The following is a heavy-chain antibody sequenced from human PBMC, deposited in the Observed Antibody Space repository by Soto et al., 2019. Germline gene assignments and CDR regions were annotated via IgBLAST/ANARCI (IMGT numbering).Heavy chain of an antibody. V-gene: IGHV4-34*01. CDR1: GGSFSGYY. CDR2: INHSGST. CDR3: ARDYGAGSYYYYYGMDV. Sequence: PSETLSLTCAVYGGSFSGYYWSWIRQPPGKGLEWIGEINHSGSTNYNPSLKSRVTISVDTSKNQFSLKLSSVTAADTAVYYCARDYGAGSYYYYYGMDVWGQGTTVTAP. J-gene: IGHJ6*02. D-gene: IGHD3-10*01.